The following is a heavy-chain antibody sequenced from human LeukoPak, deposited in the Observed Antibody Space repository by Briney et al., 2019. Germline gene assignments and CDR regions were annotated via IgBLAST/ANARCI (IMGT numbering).Heavy chain of an antibody. CDR3: ARGYDFWSGFTYYGMDV. CDR1: GYTFNSYG. V-gene: IGHV1-18*01. CDR2: VSVCNGNT. J-gene: IGHJ6*02. Sequence: ASVKVSCKASGYTFNSYGITWVRQAPGQGLEWMGWVSVCNGNTNYAQNLQGRVTMTTDTSTSTAYMELRSLRSDDTAVYYCARGYDFWSGFTYYGMDVWGQGTTVTVSS. D-gene: IGHD3-3*01.